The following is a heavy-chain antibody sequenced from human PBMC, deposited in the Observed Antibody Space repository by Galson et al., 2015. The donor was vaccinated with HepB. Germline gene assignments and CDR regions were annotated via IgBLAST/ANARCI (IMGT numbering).Heavy chain of an antibody. CDR3: ARRDGLWGGPIDY. CDR2: MNPNSGNT. V-gene: IGHV1-8*01. J-gene: IGHJ4*02. CDR1: GYTFTSYD. Sequence: SVKVSCKASGYTFTSYDINWVRQATGQGLEWMGWMNPNSGNTGYAQKFQGRVTTTRNTSISTAYMELSSLRSEDTAVYYCARRDGLWGGPIDYSGPGTLFTVTS. D-gene: IGHD2-21*01.